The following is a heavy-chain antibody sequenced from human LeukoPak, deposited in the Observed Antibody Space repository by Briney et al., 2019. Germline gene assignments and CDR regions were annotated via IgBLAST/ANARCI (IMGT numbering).Heavy chain of an antibody. CDR1: GFAFSSYN. J-gene: IGHJ4*02. D-gene: IGHD2-15*01. CDR2: ISRTGSYI. V-gene: IGHV3-21*01. CDR3: ARVLETDCRGGSCYSGLDY. Sequence: GGSLRLSCAASGFAFSSYNMNWVRQAPGRGLEWVSSISRTGSYIYYADSVKGRFTISRDNAQNSLYLQMNSLRVEDTAVYYCARVLETDCRGGSCYSGLDYWGQGTLVTVSS.